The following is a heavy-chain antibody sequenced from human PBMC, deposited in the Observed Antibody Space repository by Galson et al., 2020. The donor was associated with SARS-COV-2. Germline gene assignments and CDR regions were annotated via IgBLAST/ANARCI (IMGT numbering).Heavy chain of an antibody. CDR2: IYHSGNT. CDR1: GGSVSSTSFY. V-gene: IGHV4-39*07. D-gene: IGHD3-22*01. CDR3: ASTGYQHYFYDSSGFFHGSYFDA. J-gene: IGHJ4*02. Sequence: SETLSLTCNVSGGSVSSTSFYWGWIRQTPGKGLEWIGNIYHSGNTYYNPSLKSRVTMSVDMSRNQFSLNLGSVTAADTAVYYCASTGYQHYFYDSSGFFHGSYFDAWGQGTLVTVSS.